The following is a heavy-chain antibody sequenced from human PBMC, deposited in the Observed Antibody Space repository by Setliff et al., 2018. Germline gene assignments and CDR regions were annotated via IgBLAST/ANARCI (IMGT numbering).Heavy chain of an antibody. CDR1: GITLTSYA. V-gene: IGHV3-23*01. J-gene: IGHJ4*02. D-gene: IGHD3-3*01. CDR3: AGQGPIFGSGLIPGFDQ. Sequence: GGSLRLSCVASGITLTSYAMSWVRQAPGKGLEWVSTVSVSGDNTYYTDSVKGRFTTSRDNSKNTVSLQMSSLRAEDTAIYFCAGQGPIFGSGLIPGFDQWGQGTMVTVSS. CDR2: VSVSGDNT.